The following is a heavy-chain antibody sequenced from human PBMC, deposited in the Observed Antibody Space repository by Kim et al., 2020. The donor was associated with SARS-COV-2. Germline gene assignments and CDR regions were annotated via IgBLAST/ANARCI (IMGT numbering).Heavy chain of an antibody. CDR3: AKEWSGHGPSQYEY. V-gene: IGHV3-23*01. D-gene: IGHD3-10*02. CDR2: ISGRGDGS. CDR1: GFSFSSYG. J-gene: IGHJ4*02. Sequence: GGSLRLSCAASGFSFSSYGMTWVRQAPGKGLEWVSGISGRGDGSYHADSVKGRFTISRDNSKNMLYLEMNTLRAEDTAIYYCAKEWSGHGPSQYEYWGQGTLVTLSS.